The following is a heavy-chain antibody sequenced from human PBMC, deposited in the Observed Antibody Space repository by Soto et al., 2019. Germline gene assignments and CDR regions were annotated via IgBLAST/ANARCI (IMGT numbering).Heavy chain of an antibody. J-gene: IGHJ5*02. V-gene: IGHV4-34*01. CDR1: GGSFSGYY. D-gene: IGHD3-10*01. CDR2: INHSGST. CDR3: ARARGITMVRGVTYGRSNWFDP. Sequence: SETLSLTCAVYGGSFSGYYWSWIRQPPGKGLEWIGEINHSGSTNYNPSLKSRVTISVDTSKNQFSLKLSSVTAADTAVYYCARARGITMVRGVTYGRSNWFDPWGQGTLVTVSS.